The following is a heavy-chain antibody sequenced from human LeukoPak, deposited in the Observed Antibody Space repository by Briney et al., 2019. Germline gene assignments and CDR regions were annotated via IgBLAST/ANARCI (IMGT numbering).Heavy chain of an antibody. J-gene: IGHJ1*01. Sequence: SVKVSCKASGGTFSSYAISWVRQAPEQGLEWMGGIIPIFGTANYAQKFQGRVTITADESTSTAYMELSSLRSEDTAVYYCAREPSVADLGGFQHWGQGTLVTVSS. V-gene: IGHV1-69*13. D-gene: IGHD6-19*01. CDR2: IIPIFGTA. CDR1: GGTFSSYA. CDR3: AREPSVADLGGFQH.